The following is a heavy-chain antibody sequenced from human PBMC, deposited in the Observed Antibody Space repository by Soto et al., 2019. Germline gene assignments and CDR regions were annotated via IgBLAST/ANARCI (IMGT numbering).Heavy chain of an antibody. CDR1: GYTFSSYG. D-gene: IGHD3-16*02. V-gene: IGHV1-18*01. J-gene: IGHJ6*03. Sequence: GASVKVSCRASGYTFSSYGLSWVRQAPGQGLEWMGWISGYDGNTNYVQKLQGRVTMTTDTSTSTAYMELRSLRSDDTALYYCARAPASWRNYRFYYYYMDVWGKGTTVTVTS. CDR2: ISGYDGNT. CDR3: ARAPASWRNYRFYYYYMDV.